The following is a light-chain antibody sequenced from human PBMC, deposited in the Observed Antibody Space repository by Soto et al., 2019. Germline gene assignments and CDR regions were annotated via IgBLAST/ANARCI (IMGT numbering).Light chain of an antibody. J-gene: IGKJ1*01. CDR1: QSITNR. Sequence: DIQMTQSPSTLSASVGDRVAITCRASQSITNRLAWYQLKPGKAPKVLIYDVLNLESGVPSRFSGSGYGTEFTLTIRSLQPDDFATYCCQHYGGMWTFGQGTKVDIK. CDR3: QHYGGMWT. V-gene: IGKV1-5*01. CDR2: DVL.